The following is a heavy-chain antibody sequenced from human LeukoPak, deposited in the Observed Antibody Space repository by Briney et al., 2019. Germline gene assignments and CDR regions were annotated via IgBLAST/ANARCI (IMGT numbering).Heavy chain of an antibody. Sequence: PGGSLRLSCAASGFTFISFSMNWVRQAPGKGLEWMAVISYDGTNKYYADSVKGRFTISRDNSKNTLYLQMNSLRAEDTAVYYCAKDLNYDFWSGLGNLGQGTLVTVSS. CDR2: ISYDGTNK. CDR1: GFTFISFS. V-gene: IGHV3-30*18. CDR3: AKDLNYDFWSGLGN. J-gene: IGHJ4*02. D-gene: IGHD3-3*01.